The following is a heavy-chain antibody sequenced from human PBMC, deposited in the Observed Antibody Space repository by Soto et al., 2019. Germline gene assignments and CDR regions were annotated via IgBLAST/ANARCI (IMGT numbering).Heavy chain of an antibody. Sequence: SETLSLTCTVSGGSVSSGSYYWSWIRQPPGKGLEWIGYIYYSGSTNYNPSLKSRVTISVDTSKNQFSLKLSSVTAADTAVYYCARGGPLMATFDYWGQGTLVTVS. J-gene: IGHJ4*02. CDR2: IYYSGST. CDR3: ARGGPLMATFDY. D-gene: IGHD2-8*01. V-gene: IGHV4-61*01. CDR1: GGSVSSGSYY.